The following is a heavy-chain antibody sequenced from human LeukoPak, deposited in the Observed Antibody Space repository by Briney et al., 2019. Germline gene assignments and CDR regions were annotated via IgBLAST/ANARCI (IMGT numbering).Heavy chain of an antibody. Sequence: SVKVSCKASGYTFTGYYMHWVGQAPGQGLEWMGWINPNINGTNYAQKFQGRVTMTGDRSISTAYMELSRLRSDDTAVYYCARERTPGSGYGVDYWGQGTVVTVSS. V-gene: IGHV1-2*02. CDR3: ARERTPGSGYGVDY. J-gene: IGHJ4*02. CDR1: GYTFTGYY. CDR2: INPNINGT. D-gene: IGHD6-25*01.